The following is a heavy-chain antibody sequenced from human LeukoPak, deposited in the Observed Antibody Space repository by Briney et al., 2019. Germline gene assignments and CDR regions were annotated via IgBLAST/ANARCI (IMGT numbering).Heavy chain of an antibody. J-gene: IGHJ4*01. CDR3: ARDSSGSFGDY. D-gene: IGHD6-19*01. CDR1: GYTFTGYF. Sequence: ASVTVSCKASGYTFTGYFLHWVRQAPGQGLEWMGWLNPNSGGTKYAQKFQGRVTMTRDTSISTAYMELSSLRSDDTAVYYCARDSSGSFGDYWGQGTLVAVSS. CDR2: LNPNSGGT. V-gene: IGHV1-2*02.